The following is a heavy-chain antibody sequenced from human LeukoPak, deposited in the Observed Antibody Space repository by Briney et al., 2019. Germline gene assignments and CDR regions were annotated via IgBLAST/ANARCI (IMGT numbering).Heavy chain of an antibody. D-gene: IGHD6-19*01. J-gene: IGHJ4*02. V-gene: IGHV3-23*01. CDR2: ISLSGVST. CDR3: AKDPGSGWFFDY. Sequence: GGSLRLSCAASGFTFSNYAMTWVRQAPGKGLEWVSSISLSGVSTYYADSVKGRFTISRDSSKNSLYLQMNTLRTEDTAVYYCAKDPGSGWFFDYWGQGTLVTVSS. CDR1: GFTFSNYA.